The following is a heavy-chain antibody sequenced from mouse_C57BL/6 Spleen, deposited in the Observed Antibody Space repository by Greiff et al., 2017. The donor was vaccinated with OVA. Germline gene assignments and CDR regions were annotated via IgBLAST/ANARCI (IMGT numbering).Heavy chain of an antibody. D-gene: IGHD2-1*01. J-gene: IGHJ4*01. V-gene: IGHV1-52*01. Sequence: VQLQQSGAELVRPGSSVKLSCKASGYTFTSYWMHWVKQRPIQGLEWIGNIDPSDSETHYNQKFKDKATLTVDKSSSTAYMQLSSLTSEDSAVYYCARERWGNYGAMDYWGQGTSVTVSS. CDR3: ARERWGNYGAMDY. CDR1: GYTFTSYW. CDR2: IDPSDSET.